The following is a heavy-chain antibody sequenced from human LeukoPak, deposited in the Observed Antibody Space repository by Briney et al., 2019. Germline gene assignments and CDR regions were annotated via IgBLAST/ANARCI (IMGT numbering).Heavy chain of an antibody. CDR2: IYPGDSDT. D-gene: IGHD5-24*01. Sequence: GESLKISCKGSGYNFTSYWIGRVRQMPGKGLEWMGIIYPGDSDTRYSPSFQGQVTISADKSISTAYLQWSSLRASDTAMHYCARGVEMATLNAFDIWGQGTMVTVSS. J-gene: IGHJ3*02. CDR3: ARGVEMATLNAFDI. CDR1: GYNFTSYW. V-gene: IGHV5-51*01.